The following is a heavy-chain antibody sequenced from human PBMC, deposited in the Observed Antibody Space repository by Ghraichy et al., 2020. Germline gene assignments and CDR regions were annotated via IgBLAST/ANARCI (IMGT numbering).Heavy chain of an antibody. V-gene: IGHV5-51*01. CDR3: VMAKDGNFWWFDP. J-gene: IGHJ5*02. D-gene: IGHD3-3*01. CDR1: ENTIPNYW. Sequence: GESLNISCKVTENTIPNYWIGWVRQMPGKGLEWMAIINPGDSTNFYRPSFHGHVTISADRSISTAYLHWIRLEASDTAMYYCVMAKDGNFWWFDPWGQGTLVTVSS. CDR2: INPGDSTN.